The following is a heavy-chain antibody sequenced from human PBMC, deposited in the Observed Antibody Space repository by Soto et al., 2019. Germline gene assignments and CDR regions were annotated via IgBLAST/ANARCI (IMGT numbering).Heavy chain of an antibody. CDR2: ISYDGRNK. CDR3: VRDTAYCSGGTCYSSHDMDV. D-gene: IGHD2-15*01. CDR1: GFTFSSYA. V-gene: IGHV3-30*04. J-gene: IGHJ6*02. Sequence: AGGSLRLSCAASGFTFSSYAMHWVRQAPGKGLEWVAVISYDGRNKYYADSVKGRFTISRGNSKNTLYLEMNSLRVEDTAVYHCVRDTAYCSGGTCYSSHDMDVWGQGTTVTVSS.